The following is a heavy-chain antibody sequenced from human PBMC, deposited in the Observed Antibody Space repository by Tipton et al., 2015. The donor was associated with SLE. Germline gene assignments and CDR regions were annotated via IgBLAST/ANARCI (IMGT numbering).Heavy chain of an antibody. J-gene: IGHJ4*02. CDR2: MNPNSGNT. CDR3: ARRYHANWQRVFDY. D-gene: IGHD1-14*01. V-gene: IGHV1-8*02. CDR1: GYTFTSYD. Sequence: QSGPEVKKPGASVKVSCRASGYTFTSYDINWVRQATGQGLEWMGWMNPNSGNTGYAQKFQGRVTMTRNTSVSTAYMELSSLRSEDTAVYYCARRYHANWQRVFDYWGQGTLVTVSS.